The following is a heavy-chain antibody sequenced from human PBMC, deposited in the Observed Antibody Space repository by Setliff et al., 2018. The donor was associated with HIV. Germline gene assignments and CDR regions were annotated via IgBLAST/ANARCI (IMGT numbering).Heavy chain of an antibody. CDR3: VRDGYYYDSSAFFEGYHYYYMDV. V-gene: IGHV1-69*13. D-gene: IGHD3-22*01. CDR1: GGTFSSYA. CDR2: IIPIFGTT. J-gene: IGHJ6*03. Sequence: SVKVSCKASGGTFSSYAISWVRQAPGQGLEWMGGIIPIFGTTNYAQKFQGRVTITADESTGTAYLELSSLRSEDTAVYYCVRDGYYYDSSAFFEGYHYYYMDVWGKGTTVTVSS.